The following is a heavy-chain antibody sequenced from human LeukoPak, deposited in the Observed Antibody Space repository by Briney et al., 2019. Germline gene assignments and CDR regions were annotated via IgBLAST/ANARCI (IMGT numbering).Heavy chain of an antibody. V-gene: IGHV1-8*01. J-gene: IGHJ4*02. CDR1: GYTFTSYD. CDR2: MNPNSGNT. D-gene: IGHD3-22*01. CDR3: ARGLTYYYDSSGANDH. Sequence: ASVKVSCKASGYTFTSYDINWVRQATGQGLEWMGWMNPNSGNTGYAQKFQGRVTMTRNTSISTAYMELSSLRSEDTAVYYCARGLTYYYDSSGANDHWGQGTLVTVSS.